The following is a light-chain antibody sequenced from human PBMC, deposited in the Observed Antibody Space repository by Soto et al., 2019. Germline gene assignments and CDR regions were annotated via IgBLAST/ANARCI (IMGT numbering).Light chain of an antibody. J-gene: IGKJ5*01. CDR2: GAS. V-gene: IGKV3-15*01. Sequence: EKVVTHSLSTLAVSTGETATLSFRASQSVSTNLAWYQQKPGQVPSLLIYGASTRASGIPARFSGSGSGTEFTLTIGSLQSEDFAVYYCQQYSSSPSFGQGTRLEIK. CDR3: QQYSSSPS. CDR1: QSVSTN.